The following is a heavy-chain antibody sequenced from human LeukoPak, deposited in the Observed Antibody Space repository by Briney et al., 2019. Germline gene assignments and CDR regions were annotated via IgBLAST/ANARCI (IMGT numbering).Heavy chain of an antibody. D-gene: IGHD6-19*01. V-gene: IGHV3-30*03. CDR2: ISYGGSNK. CDR3: AVGRRAVAGTEFDY. Sequence: GGALGLPCAAPGFPFISYAMTGVRQAPRQGLEGVAVISYGGSNKYYADSVKGRFTVSRDNSKNTLYLQMNSLRAEDTAVYYCAVGRRAVAGTEFDYWGQGTLVTVSS. CDR1: GFPFISYA. J-gene: IGHJ4*02.